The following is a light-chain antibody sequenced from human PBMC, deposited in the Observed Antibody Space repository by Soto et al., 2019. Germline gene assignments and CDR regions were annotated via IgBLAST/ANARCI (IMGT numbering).Light chain of an antibody. CDR3: QQYGSSPRYT. CDR2: GAS. V-gene: IGKV3-20*01. CDR1: QSVSANY. J-gene: IGKJ2*01. Sequence: EIVLTQSPGTLSLSPGERATLSCRASQSVSANYLAWYQQKPGQAPRLLIYGASSRATGIPDRFGGSGSGTDFTLTISRLEPEDIAVYYCQQYGSSPRYTFGQGTKLEIK.